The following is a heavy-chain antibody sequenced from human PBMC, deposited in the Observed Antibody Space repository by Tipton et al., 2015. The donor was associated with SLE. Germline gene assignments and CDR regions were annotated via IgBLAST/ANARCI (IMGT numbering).Heavy chain of an antibody. Sequence: TLSLTCAVYGGSFRGYYWSWIRQPPGKGLEWIGEINHSGSTNYSPSLKSRVIISVDTSKNQFPLKLSSVTAADTAVYYCATPGYCSGGSCYPALGYWGQGTLVTVSS. D-gene: IGHD2-15*01. CDR2: INHSGST. J-gene: IGHJ4*02. CDR1: GGSFRGYY. V-gene: IGHV4-34*01. CDR3: ATPGYCSGGSCYPALGY.